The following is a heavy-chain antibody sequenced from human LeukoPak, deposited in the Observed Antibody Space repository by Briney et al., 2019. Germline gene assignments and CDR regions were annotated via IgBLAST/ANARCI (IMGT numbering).Heavy chain of an antibody. CDR3: ARESEGTHHDSTAAFHY. V-gene: IGHV4-39*07. Sequence: SETLSLTCTVSGGSISSSSYYWGWIRQSPGKGLEWIGNIYYSGSTFCNPSLKSRVTISMDTSKNQVSLKLSSVTAADTAVYYCARESEGTHHDSTAAFHYWGQGTLVTVSS. J-gene: IGHJ4*02. CDR1: GGSISSSSYY. D-gene: IGHD1-7*01. CDR2: IYYSGST.